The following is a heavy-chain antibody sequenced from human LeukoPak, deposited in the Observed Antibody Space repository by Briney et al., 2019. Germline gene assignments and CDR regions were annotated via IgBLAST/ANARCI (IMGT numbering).Heavy chain of an antibody. Sequence: ASVKVSCKASGYTFTSYYMHWVRQAPGQGLEWMGIINPSGGSTSYAQKLQGRVTMTTDTSTSTAYMELRSLRSDDTAVYYCARERKVVVTAMGDAFDIWGQGTMVTVS. D-gene: IGHD2-21*02. CDR1: GYTFTSYY. J-gene: IGHJ3*02. CDR2: INPSGGST. CDR3: ARERKVVVTAMGDAFDI. V-gene: IGHV1-46*01.